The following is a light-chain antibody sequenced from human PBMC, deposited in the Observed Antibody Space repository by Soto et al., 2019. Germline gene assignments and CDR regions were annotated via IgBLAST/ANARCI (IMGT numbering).Light chain of an antibody. Sequence: QSALTQPPSASGSPGQSVTISCTGTKNDIGVYDFVSWYQHHPGKAPRLIIYEVVQRPSGVPDRFSGSKSGNTASLTVSGLQAADDADYFCKSYAGSNTYVFAIGTKLTVL. CDR3: KSYAGSNTYV. CDR2: EVV. CDR1: KNDIGVYDF. J-gene: IGLJ1*01. V-gene: IGLV2-8*01.